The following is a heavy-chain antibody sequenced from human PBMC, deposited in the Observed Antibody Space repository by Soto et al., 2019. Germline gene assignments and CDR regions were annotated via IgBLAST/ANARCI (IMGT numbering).Heavy chain of an antibody. CDR3: ASYYYGSGSYYPSFYYYYGMDV. V-gene: IGHV1-46*01. Sequence: ASVKVSCKASGYTFTSYYMHWVRQAPGQGLEWMGIINPSGGSTSYAQKFQSRVTMTRDTSTSTVYMKLSSLRSEDTAVYYCASYYYGSGSYYPSFYYYYGMDVWGQGTTVTVSS. J-gene: IGHJ6*02. CDR2: INPSGGST. D-gene: IGHD3-10*01. CDR1: GYTFTSYY.